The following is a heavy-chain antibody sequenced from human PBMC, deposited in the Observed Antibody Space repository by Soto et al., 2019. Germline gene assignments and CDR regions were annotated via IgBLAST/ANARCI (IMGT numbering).Heavy chain of an antibody. Sequence: QVQLVESGGGVVQPGRSLRLSCAASGFTFSSYGMHWVRQAPGEGLEWVGVIWYDGSNKYYADSVKGRFTISRDNSNNTLYLQMNSLRAEDTAVYYCARDRRYCSSTSCPPGWWFDPWGQETLVTVSS. J-gene: IGHJ5*02. V-gene: IGHV3-33*01. CDR1: GFTFSSYG. D-gene: IGHD2-2*01. CDR2: IWYDGSNK. CDR3: ARDRRYCSSTSCPPGWWFDP.